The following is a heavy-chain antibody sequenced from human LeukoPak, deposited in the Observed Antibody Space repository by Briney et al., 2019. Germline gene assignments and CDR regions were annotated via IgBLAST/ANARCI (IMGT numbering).Heavy chain of an antibody. Sequence: GGSLRPSCAASGFTFSSYSMNWVRQAPGKGLEWVSSISSSSSYIYYADSVKGRFTISRDNAKNSLYLQMNSLRAEDTAVYYCARTGTYYYDSSGPTSPDWGQGTLVTVSS. CDR3: ARTGTYYYDSSGPTSPD. J-gene: IGHJ4*02. V-gene: IGHV3-21*01. CDR1: GFTFSSYS. CDR2: ISSSSSYI. D-gene: IGHD3-22*01.